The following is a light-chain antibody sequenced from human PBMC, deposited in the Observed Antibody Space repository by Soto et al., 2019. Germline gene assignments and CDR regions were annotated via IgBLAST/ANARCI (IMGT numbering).Light chain of an antibody. CDR1: QGIRND. CDR2: AAS. J-gene: IGKJ1*01. V-gene: IGKV1-6*01. CDR3: LQDYNYPWT. Sequence: AIQMTQSPSSLSTSVGDRVTITCRASQGIRNDLGWYQQKPGKAPKLLIYAASSLQSGVPSRFSGSGSGTDFTLTINNLQPEDFATYYCLQDYNYPWTFGQGTKVEIK.